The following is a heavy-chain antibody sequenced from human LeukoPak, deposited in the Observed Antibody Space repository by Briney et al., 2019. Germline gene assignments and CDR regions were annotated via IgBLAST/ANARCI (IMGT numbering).Heavy chain of an antibody. D-gene: IGHD3-3*01. V-gene: IGHV4-34*01. CDR3: ARDPHDFWSNWFDP. J-gene: IGHJ5*02. CDR1: GGSFSGYY. CDR2: INHSGST. Sequence: PSETLSLTCAVYGGSFSGYYWSWIRQPPGRGLEWIGEINHSGSTNYNPSLKSRVTISVDTSKNQFSLKLSSVTAADTAVYYCARDPHDFWSNWFDPWGQGTLVTVSS.